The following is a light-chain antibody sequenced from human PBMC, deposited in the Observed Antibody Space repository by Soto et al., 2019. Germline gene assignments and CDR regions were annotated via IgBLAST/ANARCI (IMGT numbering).Light chain of an antibody. CDR1: SSDVGGYSY. V-gene: IGLV2-14*01. Sequence: QSVLTQPASGSGSPGQSIAISCTGTSSDVGGYSYVSWYQQQPGKAPKLVISDVSNRPSGVSDRFSGSKSGNTASLTISGLQTEDEADYYCASYTTSSTYVFGTGTKLTVL. J-gene: IGLJ1*01. CDR2: DVS. CDR3: ASYTTSSTYV.